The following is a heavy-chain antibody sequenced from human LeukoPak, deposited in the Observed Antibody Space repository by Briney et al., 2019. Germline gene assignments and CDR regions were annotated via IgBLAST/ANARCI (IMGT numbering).Heavy chain of an antibody. CDR1: GYTFTGYY. V-gene: IGHV1-2*06. D-gene: IGHD6-13*01. J-gene: IGHJ6*02. CDR2: INPNSGDT. CDR3: ARGTAGIAAAGTFLWGYYYYGMDV. Sequence: ASVKVSCKASGYTFTGYYVHWVRQAPGQGLEWMGRINPNSGDTNYAQKFQGRVTMTRDTSISTAYMELSRLRSDDTAVYYCARGTAGIAAAGTFLWGYYYYGMDVWGQGTTVTVSS.